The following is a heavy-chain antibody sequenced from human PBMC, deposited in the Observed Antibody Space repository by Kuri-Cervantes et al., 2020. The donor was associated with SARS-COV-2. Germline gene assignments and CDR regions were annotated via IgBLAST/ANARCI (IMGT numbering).Heavy chain of an antibody. V-gene: IGHV3-21*01. CDR1: DFAFSTST. CDR3: ARDHDAKSFDY. CDR2: ISNSGKYM. D-gene: IGHD1-1*01. J-gene: IGHJ4*02. Sequence: GESLKISCTAFDFAFSTSTMNWVRQAPGKGLEWVSSISNSGKYMYYIDSVRGRFAISRDNAKNSLYLQMNSLRAEDTAVYYCARDHDAKSFDYWGQGTLVTVSS.